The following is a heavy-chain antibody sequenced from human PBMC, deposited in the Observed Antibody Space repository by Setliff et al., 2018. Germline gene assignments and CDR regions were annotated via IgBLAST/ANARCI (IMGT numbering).Heavy chain of an antibody. CDR1: GGSISPYY. J-gene: IGHJ5*02. V-gene: IGHV4-4*07. CDR3: ARDPGFRSGTWSLDL. D-gene: IGHD3-10*01. Sequence: SETLSLTCTVSGGSISPYYWSWIRQPAGKGLECIGRFNSSGSTNYNPSLRGRVTKSVDKPKNPFSLKLNSLTAADSAVYYCARDPGFRSGTWSLDLWGQGTQVTVSS. CDR2: FNSSGST.